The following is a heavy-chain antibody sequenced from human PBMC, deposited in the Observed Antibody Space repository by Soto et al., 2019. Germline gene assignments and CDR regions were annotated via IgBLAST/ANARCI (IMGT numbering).Heavy chain of an antibody. V-gene: IGHV4-59*01. CDR1: GGSISSYY. D-gene: IGHD2-15*01. CDR3: ARSYRRYCSGGSCYSYYYYYMDV. CDR2: IYYSGST. J-gene: IGHJ6*03. Sequence: SETLSLTCTVSGGSISSYYWSWIRQPPGKGLEWIGHIYYSGSTNYNPSLKSRVTISVDTSKNQFSLKLSSVTAADTAVYYCARSYRRYCSGGSCYSYYYYYMDVWGKGTTVTVSS.